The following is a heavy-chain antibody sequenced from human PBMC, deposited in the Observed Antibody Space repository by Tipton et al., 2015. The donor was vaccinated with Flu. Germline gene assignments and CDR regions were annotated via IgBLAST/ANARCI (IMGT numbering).Heavy chain of an antibody. Sequence: QLVQSGAEVKKPGASVKVSCKASGYTFTSYYMHWVRQAPGQGLEWMGIVNPSGGSTSYAQKFQGRVTMTRDTSTSTVYMELSSLRSEDTAVYYCARAVAGTNYYYGMDVWGQGTTVTVSS. CDR1: GYTFTSYY. D-gene: IGHD6-19*01. CDR3: ARAVAGTNYYYGMDV. J-gene: IGHJ6*02. V-gene: IGHV1-46*01. CDR2: VNPSGGST.